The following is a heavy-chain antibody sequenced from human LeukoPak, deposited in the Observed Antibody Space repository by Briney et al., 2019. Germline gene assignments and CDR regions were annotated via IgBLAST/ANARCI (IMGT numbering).Heavy chain of an antibody. CDR2: IYYSGST. V-gene: IGHV4-59*01. CDR3: ARGVVVPAAMNPYYMDV. Sequence: SETLSLTCTVSGGSISSYYRSWIRQPPGKGLEWIGYIYYSGSTNYNPSLKSRVTISVDTSKNQFSLKLSSVTAADTAVYYCARGVVVPAAMNPYYMDVWGKGTTVTVSS. J-gene: IGHJ6*03. CDR1: GGSISSYY. D-gene: IGHD2-2*01.